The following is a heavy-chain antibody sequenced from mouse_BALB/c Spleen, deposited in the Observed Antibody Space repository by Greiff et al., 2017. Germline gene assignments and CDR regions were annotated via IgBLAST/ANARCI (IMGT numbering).Heavy chain of an antibody. CDR3: ARAMITTRYFDV. D-gene: IGHD2-4*01. J-gene: IGHJ1*01. CDR1: GFTFSSYA. Sequence: EVMLVESGGGLVKPGGSLKLSCAASGFTFSSYAMSWVRQTPEKRLEWVASISSGGSTYYPDSVKGRFTISRDNARNILYLQMSSLRSEDTAMYYCARAMITTRYFDVWGAGTTVTVSS. V-gene: IGHV5-6-5*01. CDR2: ISSGGST.